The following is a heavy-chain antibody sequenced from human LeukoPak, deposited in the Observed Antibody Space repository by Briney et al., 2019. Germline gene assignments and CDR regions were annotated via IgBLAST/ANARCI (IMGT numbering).Heavy chain of an antibody. V-gene: IGHV3-23*01. CDR2: ISNNGGYT. D-gene: IGHD1-26*01. Sequence: GGSLRLSCAASGFTFSSSAMSWVRQAPGKGLEWVSAISNNGGYTYYADSVQGRFTISRDNSKSTLYLQVNSLRAEDTAVYYCAKIAFSGSYYGGFDYWGQGTLVTVSS. CDR3: AKIAFSGSYYGGFDY. J-gene: IGHJ4*02. CDR1: GFTFSSSA.